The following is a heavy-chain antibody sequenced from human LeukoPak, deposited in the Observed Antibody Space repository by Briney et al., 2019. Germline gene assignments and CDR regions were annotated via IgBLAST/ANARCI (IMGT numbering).Heavy chain of an antibody. CDR1: GFTFSSYS. Sequence: PGGSLRLSCAASGFTFSSYSMNWVRQAPGKGLEWVSSISSSSSYIYYADSVKGRFTISRDNAKNPLYLQMNSLRAEDTAVYYCARDRSGYYYFDYWGQGTLVTVSS. J-gene: IGHJ4*02. CDR2: ISSSSSYI. V-gene: IGHV3-21*01. D-gene: IGHD3-22*01. CDR3: ARDRSGYYYFDY.